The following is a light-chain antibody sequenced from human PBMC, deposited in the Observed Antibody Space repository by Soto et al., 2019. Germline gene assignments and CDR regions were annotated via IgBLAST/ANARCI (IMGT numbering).Light chain of an antibody. J-gene: IGKJ1*01. CDR1: QSVNSH. CDR3: QQYNNCLWT. V-gene: IGKV3-15*01. Sequence: EIVMTQSPATLSVSPGERATISCRASQSVNSHLAWYQQRPGQAPRLLIYGASTRATGVPARFSGSGYGTEFTLTINSLQSEDFAVYYCQQYNNCLWTFGQGTKVDI. CDR2: GAS.